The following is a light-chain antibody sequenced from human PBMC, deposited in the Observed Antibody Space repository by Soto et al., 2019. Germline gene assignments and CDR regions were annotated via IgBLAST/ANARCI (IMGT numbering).Light chain of an antibody. Sequence: DIQMTQSPSFVSASVGDRVTITCRAIQGLSSWLAWYQHKPGRAPKLLIHAASSLESGVPSRFSGSGSGTAFTLTFSSLQPEEFATYSCQHTTCFTLTFSGRTKVEI. CDR2: AAS. V-gene: IGKV1-12*01. CDR1: QGLSSW. J-gene: IGKJ4*01. CDR3: QHTTCFTLT.